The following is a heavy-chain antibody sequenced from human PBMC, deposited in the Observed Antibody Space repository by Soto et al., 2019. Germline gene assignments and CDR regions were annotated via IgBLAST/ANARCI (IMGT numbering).Heavy chain of an antibody. CDR1: GFTVSSNY. CDR3: ARDRGGSSPDYYYYYYMDV. CDR2: IYSGGST. D-gene: IGHD2-15*01. V-gene: IGHV3-66*01. J-gene: IGHJ6*03. Sequence: EVQLVESGGGLVQPGGSLRLSCAASGFTVSSNYMSWVRQAPGQGLEWVSVIYSGGSTYYADSVQGRFTISRDNSKNTLYLQMNSLGAEDTAVYYCARDRGGSSPDYYYYYYMDVWGKGTTVTVSS.